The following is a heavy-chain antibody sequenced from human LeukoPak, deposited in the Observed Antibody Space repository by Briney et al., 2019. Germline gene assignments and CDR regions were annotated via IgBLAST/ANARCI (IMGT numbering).Heavy chain of an antibody. Sequence: SGGSLRLSCAASGFTFSSYEMNWVRQAPGKGLEWVANIKQDGSEKYYVDSVKGRFTISRDNAKNSLYLQMNSLRAEDTAVYYCARDYSGYDFPPDYWGQGTLVTVSS. CDR1: GFTFSSYE. V-gene: IGHV3-7*04. CDR3: ARDYSGYDFPPDY. CDR2: IKQDGSEK. D-gene: IGHD5-12*01. J-gene: IGHJ4*02.